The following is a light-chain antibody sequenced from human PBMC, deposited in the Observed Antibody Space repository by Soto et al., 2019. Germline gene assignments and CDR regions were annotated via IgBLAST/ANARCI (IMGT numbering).Light chain of an antibody. V-gene: IGKV3-20*01. CDR2: GAS. J-gene: IGKJ1*01. CDR3: QQYNNSLWT. CDR1: QSVSSTY. Sequence: ETVLTQSPGTLSLSPGERAILSCRASQSVSSTYLAWYQQKPGQAPRLLIYGASSRATGIPDRFSGSGSGTDFTLTISRLEPEDFAVYHCQQYNNSLWTFGQGTKVEIK.